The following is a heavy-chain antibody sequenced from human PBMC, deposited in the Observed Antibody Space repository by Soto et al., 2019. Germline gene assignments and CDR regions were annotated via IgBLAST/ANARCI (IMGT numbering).Heavy chain of an antibody. CDR1: GGSFSDYY. CDR2: IYHTGST. V-gene: IGHV4-34*01. Sequence: QVQLQQWGAGLWKPSETLSLTWAVYGGSFSDYYWTWIRQPPGKGLEWIGEIYHTGSTNYNPSLKSRGTITVDTSKTQFSLKLSSVTAADTAVYYCARGLLPWFFDLWGPGTLVTVSS. CDR3: ARGLLPWFFDL. J-gene: IGHJ2*01.